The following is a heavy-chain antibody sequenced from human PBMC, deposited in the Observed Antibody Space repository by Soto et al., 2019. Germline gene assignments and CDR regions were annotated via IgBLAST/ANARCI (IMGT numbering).Heavy chain of an antibody. D-gene: IGHD3-3*01. CDR2: INPATGAA. Sequence: QLHLVQSGAVVKKPGASVTVSCSASGYPVTAYYMHWVRQAPGRGLEWMGGINPATGAAKYTQTFQGRVTQTRDTSTRTGFMELSGLTSEDPAVFYCARGGGVGVAGSAAFDMWGQGTLVTVSS. J-gene: IGHJ3*02. CDR3: ARGGGVGVAGSAAFDM. CDR1: GYPVTAYY. V-gene: IGHV1-2*02.